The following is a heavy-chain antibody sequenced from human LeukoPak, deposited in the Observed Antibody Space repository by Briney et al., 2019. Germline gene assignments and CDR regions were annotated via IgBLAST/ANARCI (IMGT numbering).Heavy chain of an antibody. CDR1: GGSFSGYY. CDR3: ARNIIGANAMDV. Sequence: SETLSLTRAVYGGSFSGYYWSWIRQPPGKGLEWIGEINHSGSTNYNPSLKSRVTISVDTSKNQFSLKLSSVTAADTAVYYCARNIIGANAMDVWGKGSTVTVSS. CDR2: INHSGST. J-gene: IGHJ6*04. V-gene: IGHV4-34*01. D-gene: IGHD1-26*01.